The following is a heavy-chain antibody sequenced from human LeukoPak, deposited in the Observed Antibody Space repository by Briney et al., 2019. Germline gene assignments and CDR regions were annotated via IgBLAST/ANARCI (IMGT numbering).Heavy chain of an antibody. J-gene: IGHJ4*02. V-gene: IGHV3-30*03. CDR2: ISYDGSNK. CDR3: ARDGSSGWYWVDY. D-gene: IGHD6-19*01. Sequence: QPGRSLRLSCAAAGFTFSSYGMHWVRQAPGKGLEWVAVISYDGSNKYYADSVKGRFTISRDNSKNTLYLQMNSLRAEDTAVYYCARDGSSGWYWVDYWGQGTLVTVSS. CDR1: GFTFSSYG.